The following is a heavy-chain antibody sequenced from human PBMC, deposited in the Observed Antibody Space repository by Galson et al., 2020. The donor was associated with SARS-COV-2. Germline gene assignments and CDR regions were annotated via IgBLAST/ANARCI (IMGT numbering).Heavy chain of an antibody. D-gene: IGHD6-6*01. V-gene: IGHV1-2*02. CDR3: ARDSSIAAGGSFDY. J-gene: IGHJ4*02. CDR2: INPNSGGT. CDR1: GYTFTGYY. Sequence: ASVKVSCKASGYTFTGYYLHWVRQAPGQGLEWMGWINPNSGGTNYAQKFQGRVTMTRDTSISTAYMELSRLRSDDTAVYYCARDSSIAAGGSFDYWGQGTLVTVSS.